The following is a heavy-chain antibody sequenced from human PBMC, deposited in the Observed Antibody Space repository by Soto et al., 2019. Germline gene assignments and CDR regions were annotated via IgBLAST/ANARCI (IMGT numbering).Heavy chain of an antibody. CDR3: ASTEPYGSGSYYYYYGMDV. D-gene: IGHD3-10*01. Sequence: VQLVESGGGVVQPGRSLRLSCAASGFTFSSYAMHWVRQAPGKGLEWVANIKQDGSEKYYVDSVKGRFTISRDNAKNSLYLQMNSLRAEDTAVYYCASTEPYGSGSYYYYYGMDVWGQGTTVTVSS. J-gene: IGHJ6*02. CDR2: IKQDGSEK. V-gene: IGHV3-7*01. CDR1: GFTFSSYA.